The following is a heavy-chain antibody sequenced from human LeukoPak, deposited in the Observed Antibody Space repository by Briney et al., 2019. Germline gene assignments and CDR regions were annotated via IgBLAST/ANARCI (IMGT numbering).Heavy chain of an antibody. CDR2: ISGSGGST. CDR1: GFTFSSYA. J-gene: IGHJ4*02. CDR3: AKNTILSYYFDY. Sequence: GGSLGLSCAASGFTFSSYAMSWVRQAPGKGLEWVSAISGSGGSTYYADSVKGRFTISRDNSKNTLYLQMNSLRAEDTAVYYCAKNTILSYYFDYWGQGTLVTVSS. D-gene: IGHD2/OR15-2a*01. V-gene: IGHV3-23*01.